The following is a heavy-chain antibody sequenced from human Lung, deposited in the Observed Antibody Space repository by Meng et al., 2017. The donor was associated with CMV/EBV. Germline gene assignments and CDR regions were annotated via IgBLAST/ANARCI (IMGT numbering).Heavy chain of an antibody. CDR2: ISYGGST. D-gene: IGHD2-21*02. CDR3: ARIFPCDYYKYDRDV. J-gene: IGHJ6*02. V-gene: IGHV4-39*06. Sequence: GSLRLSCSVSGASITYNTYFWDWLRQHPGKGLEWIGSISYGGSTLYNSSLKSRVSISLDASESQVTLRLNSVTAADTAVYYCARIFPCDYYKYDRDVWGQGTTVTVSS. CDR1: GASITYNTYF.